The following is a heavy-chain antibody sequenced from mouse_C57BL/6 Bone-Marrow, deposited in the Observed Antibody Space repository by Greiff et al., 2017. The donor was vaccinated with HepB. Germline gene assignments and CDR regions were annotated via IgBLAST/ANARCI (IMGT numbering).Heavy chain of an antibody. CDR1: GFTFNTYA. CDR2: IRSKSSNYAT. D-gene: IGHD1-1*01. CDR3: STVVARGYAMDY. J-gene: IGHJ4*01. Sequence: EVQRVESGGGLVQPKGSLKLSCAASGFTFNTYAMHWVRQAPGKGLEWVARIRSKSSNYATYYADSVKDRFTISRDDSQSMLYLQMNNLKTEDTAMYYCSTVVARGYAMDYWGQGTSVTVSS. V-gene: IGHV10-3*01.